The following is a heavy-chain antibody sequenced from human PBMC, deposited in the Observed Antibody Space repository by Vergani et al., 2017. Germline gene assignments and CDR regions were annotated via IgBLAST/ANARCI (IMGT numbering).Heavy chain of an antibody. J-gene: IGHJ6*02. V-gene: IGHV3-66*02. Sequence: EVQLVESGGGLVQPGGSLRLSCAASGFTFSSYSMNWVRQAPGKGLEWVSVIYSGGSTYYADSVKGRFTISRDNSKNTLYLQMNSLRAEDTAVYYCAKAGYCSGGSCYHYYYYGMDVWGQGTTVTVSS. CDR3: AKAGYCSGGSCYHYYYYGMDV. D-gene: IGHD2-15*01. CDR1: GFTFSSYS. CDR2: IYSGGST.